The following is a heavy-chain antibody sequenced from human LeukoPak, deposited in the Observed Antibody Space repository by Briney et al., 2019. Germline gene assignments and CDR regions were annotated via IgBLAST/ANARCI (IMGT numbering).Heavy chain of an antibody. V-gene: IGHV3-48*01. CDR1: GFTFSSYS. CDR3: ARVSFDYYGSEKNAFDI. J-gene: IGHJ3*02. CDR2: ISSSSSTI. D-gene: IGHD3-10*01. Sequence: GGSLRLSCAASGFTFSSYSMNWVRQAPGKGLEWVSYISSSSSTIYYADSVKGRFTISRDNAKNSLYLQMNSLRAEDTAVYYCARVSFDYYGSEKNAFDIWGQGTMVTVSS.